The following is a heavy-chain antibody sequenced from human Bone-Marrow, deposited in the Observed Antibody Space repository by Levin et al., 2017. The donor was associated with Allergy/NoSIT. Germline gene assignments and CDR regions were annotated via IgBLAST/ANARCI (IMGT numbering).Heavy chain of an antibody. J-gene: IGHJ5*02. Sequence: PSETLSLTCAVSGGSISSRNWWSWVRQPPGKGLEWIGEIYHSGPTKYNPSLKSRVSISVDKSKNQFSLNLNSVTAADTAVYYCARATYYFDSRDSQGNWFDPWGQGTLVTVSS. CDR2: IYHSGPT. V-gene: IGHV4-4*02. D-gene: IGHD3-22*01. CDR3: ARATYYFDSRDSQGNWFDP. CDR1: GGSISSRNW.